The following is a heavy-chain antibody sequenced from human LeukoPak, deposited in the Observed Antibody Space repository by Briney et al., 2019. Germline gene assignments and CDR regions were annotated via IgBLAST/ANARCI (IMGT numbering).Heavy chain of an antibody. Sequence: GGSLRLSCAASGFTFSSYAMSWVRQAPGKGLEWDSAISGSGGSTYYADSVKGRFTISRDNSKNTLYLQMNSLRAEDTAVYYCAKGYCSGGSCYYYYGMDVWGQGTTVTVSS. CDR2: ISGSGGST. D-gene: IGHD2-15*01. CDR3: AKGYCSGGSCYYYYGMDV. CDR1: GFTFSSYA. V-gene: IGHV3-23*01. J-gene: IGHJ6*02.